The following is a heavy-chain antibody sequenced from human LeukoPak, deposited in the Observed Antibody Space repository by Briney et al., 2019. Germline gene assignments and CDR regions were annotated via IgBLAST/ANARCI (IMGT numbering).Heavy chain of an antibody. V-gene: IGHV4-39*01. CDR3: TRRSPGTMFES. CDR2: IYYSGRA. CDR1: GASITNTNYY. J-gene: IGHJ4*02. D-gene: IGHD3-10*01. Sequence: SETLSLTCTVSGASITNTNYYWGWIRQPPGKGLEWIATIYYSGRASYNPSLKSRLATSVDTSKNQFSLKLNSVTAADTAVYYCTRRSPGTMFESRVQGTLVTVSS.